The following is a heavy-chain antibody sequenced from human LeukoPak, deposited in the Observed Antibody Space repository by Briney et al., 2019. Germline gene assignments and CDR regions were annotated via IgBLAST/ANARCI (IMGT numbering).Heavy chain of an antibody. CDR2: ISSSGSII. Sequence: GGSLRLSCAASGFTFSSYEMSWVRQAPGKGLEFISYISSSGSIIYYAYSVKGRFTISRDNTKNSLYLQMNSLRGEDTAVYYCIQGMNYDSNDYYNQDWGKGTTVTVSS. CDR1: GFTFSSYE. CDR3: IQGMNYDSNDYYNQD. D-gene: IGHD3-22*01. V-gene: IGHV3-48*03. J-gene: IGHJ6*04.